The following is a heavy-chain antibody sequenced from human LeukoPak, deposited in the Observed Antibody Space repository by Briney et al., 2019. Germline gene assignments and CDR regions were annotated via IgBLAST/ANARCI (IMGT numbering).Heavy chain of an antibody. Sequence: ASVKVSCKASGYIFTGYAMNWVRQATGQGLEWMGWMNPNSGNTGYAQKFQGRVTITRNTSISTAYMELSSLRSEDTAVYYCARARASITIFGVAPDYYYYMDVWGKGTTVTVSS. CDR3: ARARASITIFGVAPDYYYYMDV. J-gene: IGHJ6*03. V-gene: IGHV1-8*01. D-gene: IGHD3-3*01. CDR2: MNPNSGNT. CDR1: GYIFTGYA.